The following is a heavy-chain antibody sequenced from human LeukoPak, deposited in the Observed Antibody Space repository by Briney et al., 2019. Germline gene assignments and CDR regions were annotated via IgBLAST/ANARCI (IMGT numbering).Heavy chain of an antibody. D-gene: IGHD3-22*01. V-gene: IGHV3-23*01. CDR1: GFTFSSYA. J-gene: IGHJ4*02. Sequence: PGGSLRLSCAASGFTFSSYAMSWVRQAPGKGLERVSAISGSGGSTYYADSVKGRFTISRDNSKNTLYLQMNSLRAEDTAVYYCAKDTYYYDSSGYFDYWGQGTLVTVSS. CDR2: ISGSGGST. CDR3: AKDTYYYDSSGYFDY.